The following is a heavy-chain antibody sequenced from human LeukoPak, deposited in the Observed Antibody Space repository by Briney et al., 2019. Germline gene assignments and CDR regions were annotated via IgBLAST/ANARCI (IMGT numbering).Heavy chain of an antibody. V-gene: IGHV1-69*13. D-gene: IGHD2-15*01. Sequence: SVKVSCKASGGTFSSYAISWVRQAPGQGLEWKGGTIPIFGTANYAQKFQGRVTITADESTSTAYMELSSLRSEDTAVYYCARDSLGSGGSPLDYWGQGTLVTVSS. J-gene: IGHJ4*02. CDR1: GGTFSSYA. CDR2: TIPIFGTA. CDR3: ARDSLGSGGSPLDY.